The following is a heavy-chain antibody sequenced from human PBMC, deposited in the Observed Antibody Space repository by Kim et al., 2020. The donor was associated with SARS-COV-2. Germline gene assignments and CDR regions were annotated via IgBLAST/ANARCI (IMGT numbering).Heavy chain of an antibody. CDR3: ARIGGEDWYHSTQYYF. CDR2: IYDRGNT. Sequence: SETLSLTCTVSGCSISSSCYYWGWNRQPPGKGWEWIGSIYDRGNTYYNPTPKSRVTISEDTSKHQFYLKLSSVTAADTAVYYGARIGGEDWYHSTQYYF. V-gene: IGHV4-39*07. CDR1: GCSISSSCYY. J-gene: IGHJ4*01. D-gene: IGHD3-9*01.